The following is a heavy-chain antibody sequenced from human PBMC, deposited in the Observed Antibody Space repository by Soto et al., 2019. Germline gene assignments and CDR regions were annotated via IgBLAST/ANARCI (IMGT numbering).Heavy chain of an antibody. D-gene: IGHD2-15*01. Sequence: EVQLLESGGGLVQPGGSLRLSCEASGFTFSSYAMSWVRQAPGKGLEWVSAISGSGGSTYYADSVKGRFTISRDNSKNTLYLQMNSLSAEDTAVYYCAETGSGPGAFDIWGQGTMVTVSS. V-gene: IGHV3-23*01. CDR1: GFTFSSYA. CDR3: AETGSGPGAFDI. CDR2: ISGSGGST. J-gene: IGHJ3*02.